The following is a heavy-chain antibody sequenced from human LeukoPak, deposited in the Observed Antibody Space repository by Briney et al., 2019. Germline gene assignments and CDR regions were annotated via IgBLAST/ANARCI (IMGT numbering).Heavy chain of an antibody. CDR2: SSSGSTI. CDR3: AKGRYYFDY. V-gene: IGHV3-48*03. Sequence: WGSLRLSCAASGFTFSIYEMNWVRQVPGKGLEWVSSSSGSTIYYADSVKGRFTISRDNSKNTLYLQMNSLRAEDTAVYYCAKGRYYFDYWGQGTLVTVSS. CDR1: GFTFSIYE. J-gene: IGHJ4*02.